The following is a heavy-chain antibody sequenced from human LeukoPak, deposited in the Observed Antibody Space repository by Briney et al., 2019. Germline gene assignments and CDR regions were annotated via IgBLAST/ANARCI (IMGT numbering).Heavy chain of an antibody. Sequence: GGSLRLSCAASGFTFSSYAVHWVRQAPGKGLEWVAVISYDGSNRYYADSVKGRFTISRDNSKNTLYLQMNSLRAEDTAVYYCAREGAKRRDGYNYFDYWGQGTLVTVSS. D-gene: IGHD5-24*01. CDR3: AREGAKRRDGYNYFDY. J-gene: IGHJ4*02. CDR2: ISYDGSNR. V-gene: IGHV3-30*04. CDR1: GFTFSSYA.